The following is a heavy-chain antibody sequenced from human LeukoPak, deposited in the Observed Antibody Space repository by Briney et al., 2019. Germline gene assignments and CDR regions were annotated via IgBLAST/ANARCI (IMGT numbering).Heavy chain of an antibody. J-gene: IGHJ3*02. Sequence: GGSLRLSCAASGFTFSSYAMSWVRQAPGKGLEWVSAISGSGGSTYYADSVKGRFTISRDNSKNTLYLQMNSLRAEDTAVYYCAKDHRRLWLYSDAFDIWGQGTMVTVSS. V-gene: IGHV3-23*01. CDR1: GFTFSSYA. CDR3: AKDHRRLWLYSDAFDI. CDR2: ISGSGGST. D-gene: IGHD5-18*01.